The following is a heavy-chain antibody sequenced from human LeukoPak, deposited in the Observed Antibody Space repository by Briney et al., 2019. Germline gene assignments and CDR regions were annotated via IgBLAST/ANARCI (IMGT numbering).Heavy chain of an antibody. D-gene: IGHD3-10*01. CDR2: FSYSCGST. J-gene: IGHJ4*02. V-gene: IGHV3-23*01. CDR3: AKDQSRDYGSGSYFRGIFGY. CDR1: GFTFSSYA. Sequence: GGPLRLSCAASGFTFSSYAMSWVRQAPGKGLEWVSHFSYSCGSTYYADSVKGRFTISRDNSKNTLYLQMNSLRAEDTAVYYCAKDQSRDYGSGSYFRGIFGYWGQGALVTVSS.